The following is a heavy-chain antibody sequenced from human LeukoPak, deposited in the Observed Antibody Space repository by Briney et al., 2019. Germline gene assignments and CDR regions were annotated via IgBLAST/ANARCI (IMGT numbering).Heavy chain of an antibody. CDR1: GFTFSSYT. Sequence: LRLSCAASGFTFSSYTMSWIRRHPGKGLEWIGYIYYSGSTYYNPSLKSRVTISVDTSKNQFSLKLSSVTAADTAVYYCARETLYYYYYGMDVWGQGTTVTVSS. V-gene: IGHV4-31*02. CDR3: ARETLYYYYYGMDV. J-gene: IGHJ6*02. CDR2: IYYSGST.